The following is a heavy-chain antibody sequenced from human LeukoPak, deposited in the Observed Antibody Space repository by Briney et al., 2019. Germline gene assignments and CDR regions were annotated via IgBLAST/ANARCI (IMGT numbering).Heavy chain of an antibody. V-gene: IGHV3-66*01. CDR1: GFTVSSNY. J-gene: IGHJ3*02. CDR2: IYSGGST. CDR3: AKDRAIFGVVTDGAFDI. Sequence: GGSLRLSCAASGFTVSSNYMSWVRQAPGKGLEWVSVIYSGGSTYYADSVKGRFTISRDNSKNTLYLQMNSLRAEDTAVYYCAKDRAIFGVVTDGAFDIWGQGTVVTVSS. D-gene: IGHD3-3*01.